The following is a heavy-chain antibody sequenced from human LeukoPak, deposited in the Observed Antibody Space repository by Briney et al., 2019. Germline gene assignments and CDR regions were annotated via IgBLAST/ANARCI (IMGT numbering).Heavy chain of an antibody. D-gene: IGHD1-26*01. CDR1: GFTFSSYA. Sequence: GGSLRLSCAASGFTFSSYAMSWVRQAPGKGLEWVSTLSGSAYSTYYVDSVKGRFTISRDNSKNTLFLQMNSLRAEDTAIYYCAKDSVGATVHYFDYWGQGTLVTISS. CDR3: AKDSVGATVHYFDY. CDR2: LSGSAYST. J-gene: IGHJ4*02. V-gene: IGHV3-23*01.